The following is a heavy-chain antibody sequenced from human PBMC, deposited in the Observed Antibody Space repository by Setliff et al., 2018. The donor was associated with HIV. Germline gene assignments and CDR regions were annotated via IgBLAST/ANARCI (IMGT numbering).Heavy chain of an antibody. Sequence: ASVKVSCKASGYSFTSYYVHWVRQAPGQGLEWMGGIIPIFGTTNYVQKFQGRVTITADESASTVYMELSSLRSEDTALYYCARDGLLVAGIRFDYWGQGTLVTAPQ. V-gene: IGHV1-69*13. J-gene: IGHJ4*01. CDR3: ARDGLLVAGIRFDY. CDR1: GYSFTSYY. D-gene: IGHD6-19*01. CDR2: IIPIFGTT.